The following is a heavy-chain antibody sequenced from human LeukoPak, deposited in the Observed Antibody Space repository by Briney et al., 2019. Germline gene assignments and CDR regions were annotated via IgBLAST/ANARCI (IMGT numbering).Heavy chain of an antibody. D-gene: IGHD1-1*01. CDR1: GFTFDDYA. J-gene: IGHJ4*02. Sequence: GGSLRLSCAASGFTFDDYAMYWVRQAPGKGLVCVSRINSDGSSTSYADSVKGRFIISRDNAKNTLYLQMNGLRAEDTAVYYCARRGAGTGTTDYWGQGTLVTVSS. CDR3: ARRGAGTGTTDY. CDR2: INSDGSST. V-gene: IGHV3-74*01.